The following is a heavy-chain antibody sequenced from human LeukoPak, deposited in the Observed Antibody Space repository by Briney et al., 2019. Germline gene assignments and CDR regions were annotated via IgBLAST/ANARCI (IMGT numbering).Heavy chain of an antibody. Sequence: PSGTLSLTCTVSGGSISSGSYYWSWIRQPAGKGLEWIGRIYTSGSTNYNPSLKSRVTISVDTSKNEFSLKLSSVTAADTAVYYCARDWNRYAYWGQGTLVIVSS. CDR1: GGSISSGSYY. CDR3: ARDWNRYAY. J-gene: IGHJ4*02. CDR2: IYTSGST. V-gene: IGHV4-61*02. D-gene: IGHD1-1*01.